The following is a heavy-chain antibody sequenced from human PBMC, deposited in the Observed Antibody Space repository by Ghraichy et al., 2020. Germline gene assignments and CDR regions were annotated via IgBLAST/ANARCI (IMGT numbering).Heavy chain of an antibody. J-gene: IGHJ5*02. CDR3: ARDLYYYDSSGYFDP. CDR1: GFTFSSYA. Sequence: GGSLRLSCAASGFTFSSYAMHWVRQAPGKGLEWVTVISYDGSNKYYADSVKGRFTISRDNSKNTLYLQMNSLRAEDTAVYYCARDLYYYDSSGYFDPWGQGTLVTVSS. D-gene: IGHD3-22*01. CDR2: ISYDGSNK. V-gene: IGHV3-30*04.